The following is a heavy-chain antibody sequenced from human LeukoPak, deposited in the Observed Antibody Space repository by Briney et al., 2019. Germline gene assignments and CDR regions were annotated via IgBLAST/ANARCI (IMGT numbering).Heavy chain of an antibody. CDR1: GGSFINYY. CDR3: ARVPRRLLWFGENWFDP. V-gene: IGHV4-34*01. J-gene: IGHJ5*02. CDR2: INPSGST. Sequence: SETLSLTCAVYGGSFINYYWSWVRQPPGKGLEWIGEINPSGSTNYNPSLKSRVTVSVDTSKNQFSLKLTSVTAADTAVYYCARVPRRLLWFGENWFDPWGQGTLVTVSS. D-gene: IGHD3-10*01.